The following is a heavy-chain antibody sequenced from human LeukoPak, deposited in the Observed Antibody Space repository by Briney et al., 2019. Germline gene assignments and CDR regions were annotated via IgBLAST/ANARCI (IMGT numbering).Heavy chain of an antibody. CDR1: GYSSTSCW. D-gene: IGHD3-22*01. J-gene: IGHJ6*02. Sequence: AESLKIPSRGSGYSSTSCWIARWRRLPGKDLVGLVIIYPGDSDTRYSPSFQGQVTISADKSISTAYLQWSSLKASDTAMYYCARRNYYDSSGYYVRNGMDVWGQGSTVTVSS. CDR2: IYPGDSDT. V-gene: IGHV5-51*01. CDR3: ARRNYYDSSGYYVRNGMDV.